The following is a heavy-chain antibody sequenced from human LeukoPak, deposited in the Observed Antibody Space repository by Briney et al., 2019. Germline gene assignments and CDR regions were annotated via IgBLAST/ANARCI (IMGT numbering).Heavy chain of an antibody. V-gene: IGHV4-61*02. Sequence: PSQTLSLTCTVSGGSISSGSYYWSWIRQPAGKGLEWIGRIYTSGSTNYNPSLKSRVTISVDTPKSQFSLKLTSVTAADTAVYYCATMGGGGGGPFDYWGQGTLVTVSS. CDR3: ATMGGGGGGPFDY. D-gene: IGHD2-15*01. CDR1: GGSISSGSYY. J-gene: IGHJ4*02. CDR2: IYTSGST.